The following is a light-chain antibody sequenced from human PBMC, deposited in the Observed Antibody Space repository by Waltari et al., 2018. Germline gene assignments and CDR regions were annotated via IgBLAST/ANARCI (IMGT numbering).Light chain of an antibody. CDR3: QQDYSSPFT. J-gene: IGKJ3*01. V-gene: IGKV1-27*01. CDR2: GAS. CDR1: QGINKE. Sequence: DIQMTQSPSSLSASVGDRVTVTCRASQGINKELSWYQQRPGKAPTLLSYGASNLQAGVSSRFSGSGSGTDFTLTISSLQPEDVATYYCQQDYSSPFTVGPGTKLDIK.